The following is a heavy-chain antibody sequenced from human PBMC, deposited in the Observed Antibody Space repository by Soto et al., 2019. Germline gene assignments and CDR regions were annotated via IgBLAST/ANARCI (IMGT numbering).Heavy chain of an antibody. CDR1: GGSVSGVDYF. J-gene: IGHJ4*02. Sequence: SETLSLTCTVSGGSVSGVDYFWSWIRQSPGKGLEWIGYIYYTGITHLNPSLKSRLTMAVDTSKNQFSLKLSSVTAADTAVYYCARAYSGWVDYWGQGTLVTVSS. CDR2: IYYTGIT. CDR3: ARAYSGWVDY. D-gene: IGHD6-19*01. V-gene: IGHV4-30-4*01.